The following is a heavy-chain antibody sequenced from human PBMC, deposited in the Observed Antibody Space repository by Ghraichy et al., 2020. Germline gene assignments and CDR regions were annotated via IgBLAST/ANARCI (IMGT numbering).Heavy chain of an antibody. V-gene: IGHV3-30*18. CDR3: AKEEYSSGRAGVCGI. CDR2: ISHDGSWK. D-gene: IGHD6-19*01. CDR1: GSTFISHV. J-gene: IGHJ3*02. Sequence: GESLNISCAVSGSTFISHVIHWVRQAPGKGLEWLAVISHDGSWKHYADSVEGRFTISRDNSKNTLDLQMNSLGAEDTAVYYCAKEEYSSGRAGVCGIWGQGTMVTVSS.